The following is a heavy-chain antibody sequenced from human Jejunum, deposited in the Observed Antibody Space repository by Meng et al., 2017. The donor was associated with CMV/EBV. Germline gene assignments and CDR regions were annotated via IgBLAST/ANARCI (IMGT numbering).Heavy chain of an antibody. V-gene: IGHV3-43*01. CDR2: ISWDDDTT. CDR3: AKDISSRGYSAGDY. D-gene: IGHD5-12*01. CDR1: GFAFDDYT. J-gene: IGHJ4*02. Sequence: GFAFDDYTMHWVRQAPGRGLDWVSLISWDDDTTYYADSVRDRFTISRDNNRNSLYLQMNNLRPEDTALYYCAKDISSRGYSAGDYWGQGTLVTVSS.